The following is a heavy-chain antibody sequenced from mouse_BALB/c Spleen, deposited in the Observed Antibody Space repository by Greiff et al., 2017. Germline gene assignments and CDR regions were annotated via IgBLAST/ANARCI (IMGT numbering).Heavy chain of an antibody. CDR3: ASITTATAWFAY. CDR1: GYSITSDYA. J-gene: IGHJ3*01. D-gene: IGHD1-2*01. V-gene: IGHV3-2*02. Sequence: EVQRVESGPGLVKPSQSLSLTCTVTGYSITSDYAWNWIRQFPGNKLEWMGYISYSGSTSYNPSLKSRISITRDTSKNQFFLQLNSVTTEDTATYYCASITTATAWFAYWGQGTLVTVSA. CDR2: ISYSGST.